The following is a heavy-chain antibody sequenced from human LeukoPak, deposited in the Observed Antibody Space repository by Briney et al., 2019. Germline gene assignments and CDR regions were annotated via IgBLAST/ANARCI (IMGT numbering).Heavy chain of an antibody. D-gene: IGHD6-19*01. CDR3: ASPPAGYSSGWYRILLNRNWFDP. CDR2: IYYSGST. Sequence: PSETLSLTCTVSGGSISSSSYYWGWIRQPPGKGLEWIGSIYYSGSTYYNPSLKSRVTISADTSKNQFSLKLSSVTAADTAVYYCASPPAGYSSGWYRILLNRNWFDPWGQGTLVTVSS. CDR1: GGSISSSSYY. V-gene: IGHV4-39*01. J-gene: IGHJ5*02.